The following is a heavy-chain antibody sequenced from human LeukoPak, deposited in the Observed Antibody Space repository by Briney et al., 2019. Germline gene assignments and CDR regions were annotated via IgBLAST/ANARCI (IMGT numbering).Heavy chain of an antibody. CDR1: GFTFNNYA. D-gene: IGHD2-2*01. CDR2: LGGSGGSI. CDR3: AKGVDGYCSSDSCYAYDC. Sequence: GGSLRLSCAASGFTFNNYAMSWVRQAPGKGLEWVSGLGGSGGSINYADSVKGRFTISRDSSKNTLYLQMNSLRAEDTAVYWCAKGVDGYCSSDSCYAYDCWGQGTLVTVSS. V-gene: IGHV3-23*01. J-gene: IGHJ4*02.